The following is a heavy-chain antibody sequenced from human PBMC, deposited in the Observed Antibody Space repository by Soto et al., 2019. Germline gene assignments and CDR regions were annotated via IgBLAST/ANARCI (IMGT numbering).Heavy chain of an antibody. J-gene: IGHJ4*02. CDR2: IYSGGST. Sequence: GGSLRLSCAASGFTVSSNYMSWVRQAPGKGLEWVSVIYSGGSTYYADSVKGRFTISRDNSKNTLYLQMNSLRAEDTAVYYCAREDGSSGYYYGFDYWGQGTLVTVSS. CDR3: AREDGSSGYYYGFDY. CDR1: GFTVSSNY. D-gene: IGHD3-22*01. V-gene: IGHV3-53*01.